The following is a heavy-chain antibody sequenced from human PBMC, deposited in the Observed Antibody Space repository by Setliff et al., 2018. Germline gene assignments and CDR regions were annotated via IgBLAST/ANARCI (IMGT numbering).Heavy chain of an antibody. J-gene: IGHJ4*02. V-gene: IGHV1-18*01. D-gene: IGHD3-10*01. CDR3: ARVGSLAPLYYGNY. CDR2: ISAYNGNI. CDR1: GYTFTSYG. Sequence: ASVKVSCKASGYTFTSYGVSWVRQAPGQGLEWMGWISAYNGNINYAQKFQGRVTMTRDTSISTAYMELSRLRSDDTAVYYCARVGSLAPLYYGNYWGQGTLVTVSS.